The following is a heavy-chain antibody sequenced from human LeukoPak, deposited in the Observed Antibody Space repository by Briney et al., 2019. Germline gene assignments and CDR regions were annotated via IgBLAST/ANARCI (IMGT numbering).Heavy chain of an antibody. CDR2: MNPNSGNK. V-gene: IGHV1-8*01. D-gene: IGHD1-26*01. CDR1: GYTFTNYV. CDR3: ASRRMELLGYYYYGMDV. Sequence: AVKVSRKASGYTFTNYVINGVRPATGRGGAWVGLMNPNSGNKDYAQKFQGRVTMTRNTSISTAYMELSSLRSEDTAVYYCASRRMELLGYYYYGMDVWGEGTTVTVSS. J-gene: IGHJ6*04.